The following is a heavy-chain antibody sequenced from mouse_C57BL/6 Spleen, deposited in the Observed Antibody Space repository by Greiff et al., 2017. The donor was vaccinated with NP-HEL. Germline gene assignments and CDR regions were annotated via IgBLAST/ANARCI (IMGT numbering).Heavy chain of an antibody. CDR3: TTQGSSYYFDV. J-gene: IGHJ1*03. Sequence: VQLQQSGAELVRPGASVKLSCTASGFNIKDYYMHWVKQRPEQGLEWIGRIDPEDGDTEYAPKFQGKATMTADTSSNTAYLQLSSLTSVDTAVYYCTTQGSSYYFDVWGTGTTVTVSS. D-gene: IGHD1-1*01. V-gene: IGHV14-1*01. CDR2: IDPEDGDT. CDR1: GFNIKDYY.